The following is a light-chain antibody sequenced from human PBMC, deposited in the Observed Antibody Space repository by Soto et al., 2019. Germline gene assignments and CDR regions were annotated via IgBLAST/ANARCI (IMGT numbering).Light chain of an antibody. V-gene: IGLV2-11*01. CDR1: RSDVGSNNF. CDR2: DVN. CDR3: YSHADIYSSFYV. Sequence: QSELAQARSGSGSPGQSLTISCTGTRSDVGSNNFVSWYQQYPGKPHKLIIYDVNKRPSGVPDRFSGSKFGNSASLTISGLLAEDEADYHCYSHADIYSSFYVFGTGTKVTVL. J-gene: IGLJ1*01.